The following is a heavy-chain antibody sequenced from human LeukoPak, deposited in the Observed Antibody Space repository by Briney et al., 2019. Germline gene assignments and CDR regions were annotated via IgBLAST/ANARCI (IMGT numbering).Heavy chain of an antibody. Sequence: GASVKVSCKASGYIFTDYYMHWVRQAPGQELGWMGRINPNSGNTGYAQKFQGRVTMTRNTSISTAYMELSSLRSEDTAVYYCARVTRGRFGEPWGQGTLVTVSS. CDR2: INPNSGNT. J-gene: IGHJ4*02. D-gene: IGHD3-10*01. CDR1: GYIFTDYY. CDR3: ARVTRGRFGEP. V-gene: IGHV1/OR15-1*04.